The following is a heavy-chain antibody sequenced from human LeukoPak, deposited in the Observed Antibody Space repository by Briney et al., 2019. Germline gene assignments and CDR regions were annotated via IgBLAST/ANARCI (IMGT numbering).Heavy chain of an antibody. Sequence: GGSLRLSCVASGFSFSTYWMSWVRQAPGKGLEWVANIKRDGIEMYYVDSVKGRFTISRDNAKDSLFLQMNSLRVEDTAVYYCARDLGDSGDYRIDAFDIWGQGTMVTVSS. D-gene: IGHD4-17*01. J-gene: IGHJ3*02. CDR1: GFSFSTYW. CDR3: ARDLGDSGDYRIDAFDI. CDR2: IKRDGIEM. V-gene: IGHV3-7*01.